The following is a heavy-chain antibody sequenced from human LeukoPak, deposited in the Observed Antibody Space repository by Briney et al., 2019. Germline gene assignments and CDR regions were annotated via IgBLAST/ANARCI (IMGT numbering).Heavy chain of an antibody. CDR1: GGSISSSSYY. J-gene: IGHJ4*02. Sequence: SETLSLTCTVSGGSISSSSYYWSRIRQPPGKGLEWIGEINHSGSTNYSPSLKSRVTISVDTSKNQFSLKLSSVTAADTAVYYCARGRVVYALFDYWGQGTLVTVSS. CDR3: ARGRVVYALFDY. CDR2: INHSGST. D-gene: IGHD2-8*02. V-gene: IGHV4-39*07.